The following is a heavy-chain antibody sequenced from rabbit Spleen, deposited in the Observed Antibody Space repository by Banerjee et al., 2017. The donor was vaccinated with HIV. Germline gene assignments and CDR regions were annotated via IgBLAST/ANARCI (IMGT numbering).Heavy chain of an antibody. V-gene: IGHV1S40*01. J-gene: IGHJ4*01. Sequence: QSLEESGGDLVKPGASLTLTCKASGVSFSANSYMCWVRQAPGKGLEWVVCIDVGSSGFTYFASWAKGRFTISKTSSTTVTLQMTSLTVADTATYFCARDAGRGDYIDGVFNLWGPGTLVTVS. CDR1: GVSFSANSY. CDR2: IDVGSSGFT. D-gene: IGHD8-1*01. CDR3: ARDAGRGDYIDGVFNL.